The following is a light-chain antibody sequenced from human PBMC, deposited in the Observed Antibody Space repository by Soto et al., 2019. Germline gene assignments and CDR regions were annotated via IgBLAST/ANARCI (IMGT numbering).Light chain of an antibody. CDR1: SSDVGGYNY. V-gene: IGLV2-8*01. CDR2: EVS. Sequence: QSVLTQPPSASGSPGQSVTISCTGTSSDVGGYNYVSWYQQHPGKAPKLMIFEVSKRSSGVPDRFSGSKSGNTASLTVSGRQAEDEADYYCSSYATNYNYVFGNRTKVTVL. CDR3: SSYATNYNYV. J-gene: IGLJ1*01.